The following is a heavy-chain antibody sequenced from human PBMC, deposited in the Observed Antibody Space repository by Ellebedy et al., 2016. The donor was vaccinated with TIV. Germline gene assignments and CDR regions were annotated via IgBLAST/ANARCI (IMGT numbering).Heavy chain of an antibody. D-gene: IGHD5-18*01. J-gene: IGHJ5*01. CDR2: FSITSSYI. CDR3: VRWGYSYGFDF. CDR1: RFTLERYN. V-gene: IGHV3-21*01. Sequence: GGSLRLSXAASRFTLERYNMNWVRQAPGKGLEWVASFSITSSYIHYADSVKGRFTISRDNANNSLSLQMSGLRVDDTALYYCVRWGYSYGFDFWGRGTRVTVSS.